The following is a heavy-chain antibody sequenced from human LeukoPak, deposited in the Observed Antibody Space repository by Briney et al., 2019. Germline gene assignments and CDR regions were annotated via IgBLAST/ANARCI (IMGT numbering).Heavy chain of an antibody. D-gene: IGHD6-13*01. CDR1: RFTVSSNY. Sequence: GGSLRLSCAASRFTVSSNYMSWVRQAPGKGLEWVSVIYSGGSTYYADSVKGRFTISRDNSKNTLYLQMNSLRAEDTAVYYCARLIAAAGRVYFDYWGQGTLVTVSS. CDR3: ARLIAAAGRVYFDY. J-gene: IGHJ4*02. V-gene: IGHV3-53*01. CDR2: IYSGGST.